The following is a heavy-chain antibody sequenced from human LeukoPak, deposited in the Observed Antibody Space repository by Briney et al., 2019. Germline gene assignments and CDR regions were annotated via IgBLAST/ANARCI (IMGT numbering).Heavy chain of an antibody. CDR3: ARGVVLGQDDAFDI. CDR1: GGSISNYY. J-gene: IGHJ3*02. Sequence: SETLSLTCTVSGGSISNYYWSWIRQPPGKGLEWIGYIFYRGSIDYSPSLQSRVTISVDTSKNHLSLRLTSVTAADTAVYFCARGVVLGQDDAFDIWGRGTMVTVSS. CDR2: IFYRGSI. D-gene: IGHD3/OR15-3a*01. V-gene: IGHV4-59*12.